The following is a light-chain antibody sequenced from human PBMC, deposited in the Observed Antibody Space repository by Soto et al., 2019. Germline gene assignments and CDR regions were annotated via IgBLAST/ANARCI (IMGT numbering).Light chain of an antibody. J-gene: IGKJ3*01. V-gene: IGKV1-33*01. CDR2: DAS. CDR3: QQYANLPLT. CDR1: DDISNY. Sequence: DIQMTQSPSSLSASVGDRVTITCQASDDISNYLNWYQQKPGKAPKVLIYDASHLESGVPSRLSGGGSGTEFTFTISSLQAEDIATYYCQQYANLPLTFGPGTKVDIK.